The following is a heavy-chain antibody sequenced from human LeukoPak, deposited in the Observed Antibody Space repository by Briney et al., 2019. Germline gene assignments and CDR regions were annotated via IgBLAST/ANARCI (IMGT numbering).Heavy chain of an antibody. Sequence: PSETLSLTCTVSGYSISSGYYWGWIRQPPGKGLEWVGSIYHSGSTYYNPSLKSRVTISVDTSKNQFSLKLSSVTAADTAVYYCARLGIAAAGGDWFDPWGQGTLVTVSS. CDR3: ARLGIAAAGGDWFDP. CDR1: GYSISSGYY. V-gene: IGHV4-38-2*02. D-gene: IGHD6-13*01. J-gene: IGHJ5*02. CDR2: IYHSGST.